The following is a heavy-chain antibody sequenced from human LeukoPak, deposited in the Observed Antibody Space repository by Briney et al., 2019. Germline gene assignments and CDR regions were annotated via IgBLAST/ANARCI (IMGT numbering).Heavy chain of an antibody. CDR3: AKEVVAVPSPTYYYYYGMDV. D-gene: IGHD2-15*01. V-gene: IGHV3-33*06. CDR2: IWYDGSTK. Sequence: GRSLRLSCAASGFTFSSHGMHWVRQAPGKGLEWVAVIWYDGSTKCYADSVKGRFTISRDNSKNTVYLQMNSLRAEDTAVYYCAKEVVAVPSPTYYYYYGMDVWGQGTTVTVSS. CDR1: GFTFSSHG. J-gene: IGHJ6*02.